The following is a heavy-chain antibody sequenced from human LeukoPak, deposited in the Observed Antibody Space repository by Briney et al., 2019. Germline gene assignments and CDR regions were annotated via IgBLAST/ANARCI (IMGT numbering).Heavy chain of an antibody. J-gene: IGHJ3*02. Sequence: GGSLRLSCAASGFTVSSNYMSWVRQAPGKGLEWVSVIYSGGSTYYADSVKGRFTISRDNSKNTLYLQMNSLRAEDTAVYYSARVTMMAFDIWGQGTMVTVSS. CDR2: IYSGGST. D-gene: IGHD3-22*01. CDR1: GFTVSSNY. CDR3: ARVTMMAFDI. V-gene: IGHV3-66*01.